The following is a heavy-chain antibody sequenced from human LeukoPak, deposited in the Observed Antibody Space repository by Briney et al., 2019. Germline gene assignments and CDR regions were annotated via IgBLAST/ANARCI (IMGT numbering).Heavy chain of an antibody. J-gene: IGHJ4*02. CDR2: INPSGGRT. V-gene: IGHV1-46*01. D-gene: IGHD4-17*01. Sequence: ASVKVSCKASGYTFTSYYMHWVRQAPGQGLEWMGIINPSGGRTSYAQKFQGRVTMTRDMSTSTVYMELSSLRSEDTAVYYCARARTTVTPYFDYWGQGTLVTVSS. CDR1: GYTFTSYY. CDR3: ARARTTVTPYFDY.